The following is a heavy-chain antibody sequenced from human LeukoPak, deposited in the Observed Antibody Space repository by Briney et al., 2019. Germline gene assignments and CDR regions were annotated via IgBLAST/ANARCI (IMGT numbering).Heavy chain of an antibody. CDR1: GGSISSGGYY. D-gene: IGHD3-22*01. J-gene: IGHJ4*02. Sequence: SETLSLTCTVSGGSISSGGYYWSWIRQHPGKGLEWVGYIYYTGSTYYNPSLNSRLTISLDTSKNQFSLRLRSVTAADTAVYYCAATLYYYEFSATGDLNFWGQGTLVTVSS. CDR3: AATLYYYEFSATGDLNF. V-gene: IGHV4-31*03. CDR2: IYYTGST.